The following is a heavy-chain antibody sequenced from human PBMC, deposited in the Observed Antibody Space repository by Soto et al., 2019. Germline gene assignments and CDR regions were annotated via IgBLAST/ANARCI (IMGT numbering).Heavy chain of an antibody. V-gene: IGHV3-9*01. CDR2: ISWNSGSI. CDR1: GFTFDDYA. J-gene: IGHJ6*03. CDR3: AKDSTWFGELFPSPYYYYYMDV. D-gene: IGHD3-10*01. Sequence: DVQLVESGGGLVQPGRSLRLSCAASGFTFDDYAMHWVRQAPGKGLEWVSGISWNSGSIGYADSVKGRFTISRDNAKNSLYLQMNSLRAEDTALYYCAKDSTWFGELFPSPYYYYYMDVWGKGTTVTVSS.